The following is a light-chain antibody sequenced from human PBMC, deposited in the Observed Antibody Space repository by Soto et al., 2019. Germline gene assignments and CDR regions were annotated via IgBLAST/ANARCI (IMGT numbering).Light chain of an antibody. V-gene: IGKV3-20*01. J-gene: IGKJ2*01. Sequence: EVILTQSPGTLSLSPGERTTLSCRASQSISTYLAWYQQKPGQAPRLLIYGASSRATGIPDRFSGSGSGTDFTLTVSRLEPEDFAVYYCQHYGSSMYTFGQGTKVDIK. CDR1: QSISTY. CDR3: QHYGSSMYT. CDR2: GAS.